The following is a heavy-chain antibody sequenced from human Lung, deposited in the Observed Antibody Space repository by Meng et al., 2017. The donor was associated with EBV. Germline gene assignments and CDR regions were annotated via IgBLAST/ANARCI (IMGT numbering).Heavy chain of an antibody. CDR3: ARAQGIAAGGGLASDP. CDR2: ISYDGSNK. J-gene: IGHJ5*02. V-gene: IGHV3-30-3*01. D-gene: IGHD6-13*01. Sequence: GQVGEAGGGLGQPGRALGLSCAGSGLTFSSYAMHWVRQAPGKGLEWVAVISYDGSNKYYADSVKGRFTISRDNSKNTLYLQMNSLRPEDTSLYYCARAQGIAAGGGLASDPWGQGTLVTVSS. CDR1: GLTFSSYA.